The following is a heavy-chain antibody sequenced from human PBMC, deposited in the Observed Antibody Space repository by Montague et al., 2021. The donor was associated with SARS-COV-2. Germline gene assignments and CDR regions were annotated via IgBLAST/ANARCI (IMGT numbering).Heavy chain of an antibody. V-gene: IGHV4-61*01. CDR1: GDSTSCPNCY. J-gene: IGHJ3*02. CDR3: ARGGYYDYAFDI. D-gene: IGHD3-22*01. Sequence: SETLSLTCTVSGDSTSCPNCYWGWIRQAPGKGLEWIGYIYYSGSTNYNPSLKSRVTISVDTSKNQFSLKLSSVTAADTAVYYCARGGYYDYAFDIWGQGTMVTVSS. CDR2: IYYSGST.